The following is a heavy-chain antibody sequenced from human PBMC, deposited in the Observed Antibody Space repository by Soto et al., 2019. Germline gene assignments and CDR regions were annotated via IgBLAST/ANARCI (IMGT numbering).Heavy chain of an antibody. V-gene: IGHV3-30*04. D-gene: IGHD2-8*02. CDR2: ISYDGRNK. Sequence: QVQLVESGGGVVQPGRSLRLSCAASGLTCSSYAMHWVRQAPGKGLEWVAVISYDGRNKYYAESVKGRFTISRDNSKNTLYLQMHSMSAEDTAVDYFARARTARAAWCDYWGQGTLVIVSS. CDR3: ARARTARAAWCDY. J-gene: IGHJ4*02. CDR1: GLTCSSYA.